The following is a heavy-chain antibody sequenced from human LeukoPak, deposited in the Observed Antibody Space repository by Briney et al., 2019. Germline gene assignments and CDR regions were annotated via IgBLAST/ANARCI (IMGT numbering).Heavy chain of an antibody. V-gene: IGHV1-24*01. D-gene: IGHD3/OR15-3a*01. CDR3: AATADWGYWYFDL. CDR1: GYTLTELS. Sequence: EASVKVSCKVSGYTLTELSMHWVRQAPGKGLEWMGGFDPEDGETIYAQKFQGRVTVTEDTSTDTAYMELSSLRSEDTAVYYCAATADWGYWYFDLWGRGTLVTVSS. CDR2: FDPEDGET. J-gene: IGHJ2*01.